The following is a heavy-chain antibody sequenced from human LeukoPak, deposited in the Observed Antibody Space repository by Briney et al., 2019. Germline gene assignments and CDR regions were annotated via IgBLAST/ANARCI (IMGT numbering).Heavy chain of an antibody. CDR3: ARDAPIRDAFDI. CDR2: TNSDGSST. CDR1: GFTFSSCW. V-gene: IGHV3-74*01. J-gene: IGHJ3*02. D-gene: IGHD2-21*01. Sequence: GGSLRLSCAASGFTFSSCWMHWVRQAPGKGLVWVSRTNSDGSSTSYADSVKGRFTISRDNAKNTLYLQMNSLRAEDTAVYYCARDAPIRDAFDIWGQGTMVTVSS.